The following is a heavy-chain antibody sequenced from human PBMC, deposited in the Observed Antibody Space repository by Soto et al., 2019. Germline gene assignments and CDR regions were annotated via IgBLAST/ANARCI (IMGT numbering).Heavy chain of an antibody. CDR3: ARDPYDYVWGSYRENI. Sequence: ASVKVSCEASGYTFTSYGISWVRQAPGQGLEWMGWISAYNGNTNYAQKLQGRVTMTTDTSTSTAYMELRSLRSDDTAVYYCARDPYDYVWGSYRENIWGQGTMVTVS. V-gene: IGHV1-18*01. J-gene: IGHJ3*02. CDR2: ISAYNGNT. CDR1: GYTFTSYG. D-gene: IGHD3-16*02.